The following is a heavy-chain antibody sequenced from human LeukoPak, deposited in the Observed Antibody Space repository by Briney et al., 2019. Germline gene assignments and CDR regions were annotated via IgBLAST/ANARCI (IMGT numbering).Heavy chain of an antibody. V-gene: IGHV1-3*01. CDR1: GYTFTGYY. J-gene: IGHJ3*02. Sequence: GASVKVSCKASGYTFTGYYMHWVRQAPGQGLEWMGWINAGNGNTKYSQKFQGRVTITRDTSASTAYMELSSLRSEDTAVYYCARTYYYDSSGYPSLGAFDIWGQGTMVTVSS. D-gene: IGHD3-22*01. CDR3: ARTYYYDSSGYPSLGAFDI. CDR2: INAGNGNT.